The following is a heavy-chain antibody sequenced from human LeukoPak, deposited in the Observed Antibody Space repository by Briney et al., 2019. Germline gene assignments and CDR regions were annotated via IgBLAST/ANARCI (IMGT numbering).Heavy chain of an antibody. V-gene: IGHV1-46*01. J-gene: IGHJ5*02. Sequence: GASVKVSCKASGYTFTDYYIHWVRQAPGQGLEWMGIINPSGGSTSYAQKFQGRVTMTRDTSTSTVYMELSSLRSEDTAVYYCARVARSARVAAAAGWFDPWGQGTLVTVSS. CDR3: ARVARSARVAAAAGWFDP. D-gene: IGHD6-13*01. CDR2: INPSGGST. CDR1: GYTFTDYY.